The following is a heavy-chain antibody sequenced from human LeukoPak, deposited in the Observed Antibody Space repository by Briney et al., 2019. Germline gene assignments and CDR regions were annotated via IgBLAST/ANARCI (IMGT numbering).Heavy chain of an antibody. CDR2: ISAYNGNT. Sequence: GASVKVSCKASGYTFTSYGISWVRQAPGQGLEWMGWISAYNGNTNYAQKLQGRVTMTTDTSTSTAYMELRSLRSDDTAVYYCARTARTTRDYYGMDVWGQGTTVTVSS. CDR3: ARTARTTRDYYGMDV. V-gene: IGHV1-18*01. CDR1: GYTFTSYG. D-gene: IGHD4-17*01. J-gene: IGHJ6*02.